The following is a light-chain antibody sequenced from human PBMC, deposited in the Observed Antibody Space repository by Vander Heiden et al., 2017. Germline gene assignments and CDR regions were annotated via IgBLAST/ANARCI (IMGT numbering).Light chain of an antibody. V-gene: IGKV3-20*01. Sequence: VLTQSPGTLSLSPGERATLSCRASQSVSSSYLAWYQQKPGQAPRLLIYGASSRATGIPDRFSGSGSGTDFTLTISRLEPEDFAVYYCQQYGSPPTFGQGTKVEIK. CDR1: QSVSSSY. J-gene: IGKJ1*01. CDR2: GAS. CDR3: QQYGSPPT.